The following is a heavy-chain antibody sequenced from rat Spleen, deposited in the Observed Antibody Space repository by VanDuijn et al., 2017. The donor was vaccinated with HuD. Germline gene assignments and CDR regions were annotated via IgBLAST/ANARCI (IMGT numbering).Heavy chain of an antibody. J-gene: IGHJ2*01. CDR2: INIGGGNT. Sequence: EVQLVESGGGLVQPGRSMKLSSAASGFTYSNYYMAWVRQAPTKGLEWVASINIGGGNTYYRDSVKGRFTISRNNAKSTLYLQMDSLRSEDTATYYCTTGVYWGQGVMITVSS. CDR1: GFTYSNYY. CDR3: TTGVY. D-gene: IGHD4-3*01. V-gene: IGHV5-25*01.